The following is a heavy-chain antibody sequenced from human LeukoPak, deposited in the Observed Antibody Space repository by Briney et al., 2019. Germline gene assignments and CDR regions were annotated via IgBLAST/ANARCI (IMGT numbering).Heavy chain of an antibody. V-gene: IGHV4-59*01. D-gene: IGHD2-2*01. CDR3: ARDVPPLDP. Sequence: PLETLSLTCTVSGGSISSYYWSWIRQPPGQGLEWIGYIYSSGSTHYNPPLKSRVTISVDTSKNQFSLHLTSVTAADTAVYYSARDVPPLDPWGQGTLVTVSS. CDR1: GGSISSYY. CDR2: IYSSGST. J-gene: IGHJ5*02.